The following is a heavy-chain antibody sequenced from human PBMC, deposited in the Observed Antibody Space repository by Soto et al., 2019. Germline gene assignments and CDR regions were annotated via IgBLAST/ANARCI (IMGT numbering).Heavy chain of an antibody. D-gene: IGHD2-2*01. Sequence: QVQLQQWGAGLLKPSETLSLTCAVYGGSFSGYYWSWIRQPPGKGLEWIGEINHSGSTNYNPSLKSRVTISVDTSKNQFSLKLSSVTAADTAVYYCALGYCSSTSCSEDPTVTTGEYFQHWGQGTLVTVSS. CDR3: ALGYCSSTSCSEDPTVTTGEYFQH. CDR2: INHSGST. CDR1: GGSFSGYY. V-gene: IGHV4-34*01. J-gene: IGHJ1*01.